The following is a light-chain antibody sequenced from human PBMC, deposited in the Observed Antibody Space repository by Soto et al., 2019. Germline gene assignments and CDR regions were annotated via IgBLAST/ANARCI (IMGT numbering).Light chain of an antibody. CDR1: RSNIGTYS. J-gene: IGLJ2*01. V-gene: IGLV1-44*01. CDR3: SPAWDDSLYGVV. Sequence: QSVLTQPPSASGTPVQRVTVVCSGGRSNIGTYSVNWFQQFRGTAPKLLMYGNDQRPSGVPDRFSGAKSGTSASLAISDLQSDDESDYYCSPAWDDSLYGVVFGGGTQLTVL. CDR2: GND.